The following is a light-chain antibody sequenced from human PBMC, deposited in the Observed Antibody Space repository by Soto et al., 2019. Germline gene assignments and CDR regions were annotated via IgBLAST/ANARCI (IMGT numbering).Light chain of an antibody. CDR3: TSYTNSNTYV. Sequence: QSALTQPASLSGSPGQSITISCTGTSSDIGAYDYVSWFQQHPGKAPKLMISEVNNRPSGVSNRFSGSKSGNTASLTISGLQAEDEADYYCTSYTNSNTYVFGTGTQLTVL. CDR1: SSDIGAYDY. V-gene: IGLV2-14*01. J-gene: IGLJ1*01. CDR2: EVN.